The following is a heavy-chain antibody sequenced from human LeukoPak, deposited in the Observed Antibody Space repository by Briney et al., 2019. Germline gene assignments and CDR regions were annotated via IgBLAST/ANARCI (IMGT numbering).Heavy chain of an antibody. CDR3: ASRGYKVTTPLDY. CDR1: GFTFSDYA. D-gene: IGHD4-17*01. CDR2: ISGSGGST. Sequence: GGSLRLSCAASGFTFSDYAMSWVRQAPGKGLEWVSDISGSGGSTYYADSVKGRFTISRDNSKNTLYLQMNRLRAEDTAVYYCASRGYKVTTPLDYWGQGTLVTVSS. J-gene: IGHJ4*02. V-gene: IGHV3-23*01.